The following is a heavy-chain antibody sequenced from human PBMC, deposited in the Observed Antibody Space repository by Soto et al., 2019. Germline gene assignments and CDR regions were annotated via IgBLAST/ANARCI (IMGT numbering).Heavy chain of an antibody. D-gene: IGHD3-3*01. V-gene: IGHV3-30*18. CDR2: ISYDGSNK. Sequence: GSLSLSCAASGLSFSSYGMDWVRPAPGKGLEWVAVISYDGSNKYYADSVKGRFIISRDNSKNTLYLQMNSLRAEDTAVYYCAKESGHENYYDYYGMDVWGQGTTVTVSS. CDR3: AKESGHENYYDYYGMDV. J-gene: IGHJ6*02. CDR1: GLSFSSYG.